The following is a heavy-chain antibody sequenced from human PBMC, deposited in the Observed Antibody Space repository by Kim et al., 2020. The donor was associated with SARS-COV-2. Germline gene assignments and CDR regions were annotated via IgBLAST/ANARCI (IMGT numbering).Heavy chain of an antibody. Sequence: GGSLRLSCAASGIIVSHHWMHRVRQVPGKGLVWVSHINEDGSVTNYLDAVKGRFTISRDSAKNTLYLQLNSLRAEDTAVYYCARGGATGLAYWGRGTLVTVSS. CDR3: ARGGATGLAY. D-gene: IGHD1-1*01. J-gene: IGHJ4*02. CDR1: GIIVSHHW. V-gene: IGHV3-74*01. CDR2: INEDGSVT.